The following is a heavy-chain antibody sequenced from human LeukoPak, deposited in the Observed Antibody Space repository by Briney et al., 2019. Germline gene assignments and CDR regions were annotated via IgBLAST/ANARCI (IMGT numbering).Heavy chain of an antibody. Sequence: HPGGSLRLSCAASGFTFSSYAMSWVRQAPGKGLEWVSAISGSGGSTYYADSVKGRFTISRDNSKNTLYLQMNSLRAEDMAVYYCARGGLGLHVTWAMSIAFDIWGQGTMVTVSS. CDR1: GFTFSSYA. J-gene: IGHJ3*02. V-gene: IGHV3-23*01. CDR2: ISGSGGST. D-gene: IGHD5-24*01. CDR3: ARGGLGLHVTWAMSIAFDI.